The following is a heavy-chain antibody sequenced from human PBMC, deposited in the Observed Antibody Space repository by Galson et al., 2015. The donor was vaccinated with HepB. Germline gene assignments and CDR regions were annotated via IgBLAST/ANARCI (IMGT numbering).Heavy chain of an antibody. CDR3: AKDGSDIVVVVAATGFDY. J-gene: IGHJ4*02. Sequence: SLRLSCAASGFTFSSYAMSWVRQAPGKGLEWVSAISGSGGSTYYADSVKGRFTISRDNSKNTLYLQMNSLRAEDTAVYYCAKDGSDIVVVVAATGFDYWGQGTLVTVSS. CDR1: GFTFSSYA. CDR2: ISGSGGST. V-gene: IGHV3-23*01. D-gene: IGHD2-15*01.